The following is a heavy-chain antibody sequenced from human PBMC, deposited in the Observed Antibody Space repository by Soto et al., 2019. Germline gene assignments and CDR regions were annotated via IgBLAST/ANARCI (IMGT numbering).Heavy chain of an antibody. Sequence: GGSLRLSCAASGFTFSGYGMHWVRQAPGEGLEWVAVISSDGRSNFYGDSVKGRFTISRDNSRNTLYLQMNSLRSEDTAVYYCAKKKEMATFMNTVDHWGQGTLVTVSS. CDR1: GFTFSGYG. CDR3: AKKKEMATFMNTVDH. CDR2: ISSDGRSN. D-gene: IGHD5-12*01. J-gene: IGHJ4*02. V-gene: IGHV3-33*03.